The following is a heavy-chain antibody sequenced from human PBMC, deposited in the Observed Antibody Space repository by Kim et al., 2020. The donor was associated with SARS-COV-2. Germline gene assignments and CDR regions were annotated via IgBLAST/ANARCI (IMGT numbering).Heavy chain of an antibody. D-gene: IGHD6-19*01. J-gene: IGHJ3*02. V-gene: IGHV3-74*01. CDR1: GFTFSSYW. CDR3: ARDLHRSSSGWIDAFDI. CDR2: INSDGSST. Sequence: GGSLRLSCAASGFTFSSYWMHWVRQAPGKGLVWVSRINSDGSSTSYADSVKGRFTISRDNAKNTLYLQMNSLRAEDTAVYYCARDLHRSSSGWIDAFDIWGQGTMVTVSS.